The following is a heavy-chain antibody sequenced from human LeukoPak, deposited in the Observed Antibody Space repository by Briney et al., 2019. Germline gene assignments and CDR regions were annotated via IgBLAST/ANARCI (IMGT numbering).Heavy chain of an antibody. CDR2: IHDSGNA. CDR1: GSTISSGGYS. CDR3: ARYDYGDYAFDI. V-gene: IGHV4-30-2*01. J-gene: IGHJ3*02. D-gene: IGHD4-17*01. Sequence: SETLSLTCAVSGSTISSGGYSWSWIRQPPGKGLEWIGYIHDSGNAYYNPSLKSRVAISLDRSKDQFSLRLSSVTVADTAVYYCARYDYGDYAFDIWGQGTMVTVSS.